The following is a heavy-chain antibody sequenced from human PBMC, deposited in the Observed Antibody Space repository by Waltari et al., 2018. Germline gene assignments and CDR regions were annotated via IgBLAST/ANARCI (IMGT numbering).Heavy chain of an antibody. D-gene: IGHD1-20*01. CDR2: IYYSGST. Sequence: QVQLQESGPGLVKPSETLSLTCTVSGGSISSYYWSWIRQPPGKGLEWIGYIYYSGSTTYNPSLKSRVTISVDTSKNQFSLKLSSVTAADTAVYYCARDGDPITGTGWHDYWGQGTLVTVSS. V-gene: IGHV4-59*01. J-gene: IGHJ4*02. CDR3: ARDGDPITGTGWHDY. CDR1: GGSISSYY.